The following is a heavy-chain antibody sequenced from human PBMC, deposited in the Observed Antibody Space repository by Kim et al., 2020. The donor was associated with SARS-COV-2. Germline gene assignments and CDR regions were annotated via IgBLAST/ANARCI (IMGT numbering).Heavy chain of an antibody. V-gene: IGHV1-58*01. CDR1: GFTFTSSA. D-gene: IGHD1-7*01. J-gene: IGHJ3*02. CDR2: IVVGSGNT. CDR3: AAPGNYEDAFDI. Sequence: SVKVSCKASGFTFTSSAVQWVRQARGQRLEWIGWIVVGSGNTNYAQKFQERVTITRDMSTSTAYMELSSLRSEDTAVYYCAAPGNYEDAFDIWGQGTMVTVSS.